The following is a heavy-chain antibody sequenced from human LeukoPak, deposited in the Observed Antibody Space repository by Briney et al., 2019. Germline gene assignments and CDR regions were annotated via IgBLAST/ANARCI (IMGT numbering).Heavy chain of an antibody. CDR3: AKRWLGELSTLDY. J-gene: IGHJ4*02. V-gene: IGHV3-48*01. CDR2: ISSTGGTI. CDR1: GFTFRNYL. D-gene: IGHD3-16*02. Sequence: GGSLRLSCAASGFTFRNYLMNWVRQAPGKGLEWVSFISSTGGTIYYADSVKGRFTVSRDNGKNSLLLQMDSLRAEDTAVYYCAKRWLGELSTLDYWGQGTLVTVSS.